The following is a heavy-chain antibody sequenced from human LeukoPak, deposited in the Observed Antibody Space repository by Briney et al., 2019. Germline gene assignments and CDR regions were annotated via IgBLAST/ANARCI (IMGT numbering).Heavy chain of an antibody. CDR1: GFTFSDYY. CDR2: ISSSGSTI. V-gene: IGHV3-11*01. D-gene: IGHD1-1*01. J-gene: IGHJ6*02. CDR3: ARDLVSAWSRDGMDV. Sequence: GGSLRLSCAASGFTFSDYYMSWIRQAPGKGLEWVSYISSSGSTIYYADSVKGRFTISRDNAKNSLYLQMNSLRAEDTAVYYCARDLVSAWSRDGMDVWGQGTTVTVSS.